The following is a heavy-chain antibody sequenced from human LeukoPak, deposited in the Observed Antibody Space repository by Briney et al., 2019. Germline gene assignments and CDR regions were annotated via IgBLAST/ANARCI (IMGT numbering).Heavy chain of an antibody. J-gene: IGHJ4*02. CDR2: FDPEDGET. CDR1: GYTLTELS. V-gene: IGHV1-24*01. D-gene: IGHD4/OR15-4a*01. CDR3: ATDLATEAPYGGSLWH. Sequence: ASVKVSCKVSGYTLTELSMHWVRQAPGKGLEWMGGFDPEDGETIYAQKFQGRVTMTEDTSTDTAYMELSSLRSEDTAVYYCATDLATEAPYGGSLWHWGQGTLVTVSS.